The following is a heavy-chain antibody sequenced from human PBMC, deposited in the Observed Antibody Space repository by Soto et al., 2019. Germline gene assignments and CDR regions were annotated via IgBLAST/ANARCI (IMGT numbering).Heavy chain of an antibody. J-gene: IGHJ4*02. D-gene: IGHD5-12*01. CDR3: ARGQEGVVATH. Sequence: QVQLQQWGAGLLKPSETLSLNCAVNGGSLSGYYWSWIRQPPGKGLEWIGEIKDGGYTNYSPSLKRRATISSDTSNNQFSLRLNSVTAADPGVYYCARGQEGVVATHWDQGALVTVTS. CDR2: IKDGGYT. V-gene: IGHV4-34*01. CDR1: GGSLSGYY.